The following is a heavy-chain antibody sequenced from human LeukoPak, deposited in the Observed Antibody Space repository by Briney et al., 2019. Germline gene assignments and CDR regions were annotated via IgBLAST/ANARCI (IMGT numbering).Heavy chain of an antibody. Sequence: GGSLRLSCAASGFTFSDYYMSWIRQAPGKGLEWVSYISSSGSTIYYADSVKGRFTISRDNAKNSLYLQMNSLRAEDTAVYYCARDGRGGWASSSSGYYYGMDVWGQGTTVTVSS. CDR3: ARDGRGGWASSSSGYYYGMDV. D-gene: IGHD6-6*01. V-gene: IGHV3-11*01. J-gene: IGHJ6*02. CDR1: GFTFSDYY. CDR2: ISSSGSTI.